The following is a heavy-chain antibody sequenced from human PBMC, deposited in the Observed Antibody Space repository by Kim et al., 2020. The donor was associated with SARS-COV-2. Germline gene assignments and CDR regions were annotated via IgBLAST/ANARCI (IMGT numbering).Heavy chain of an antibody. Sequence: GGSLRLSCAASGFTFSSYEMNWFRQAPGKGLDGVSYISSSGNNIYYADSVKGRFTISRDNAKNSLYLQMNSRRADDTAVYYFSSLYSNSLGYWGQGTLVT. J-gene: IGHJ4*02. CDR1: GFTFSSYE. CDR3: SSLYSNSLGY. CDR2: ISSSGNNI. D-gene: IGHD6-13*01. V-gene: IGHV3-48*03.